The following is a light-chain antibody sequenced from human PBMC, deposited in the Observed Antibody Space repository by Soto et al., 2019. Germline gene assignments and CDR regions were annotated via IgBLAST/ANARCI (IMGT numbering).Light chain of an antibody. V-gene: IGLV2-8*01. J-gene: IGLJ3*02. CDR1: SSDVGGYNS. Sequence: QSALTQPPSASGSPGQSVTISCTGTSSDVGGYNSVSWYQQLPGRAPKLLIYEVNKRPSGVPDRFSASKSDNTASLTVSGLQAEDEADYYCTSYAGSRNLVFGGGTKVTVL. CDR3: TSYAGSRNLV. CDR2: EVN.